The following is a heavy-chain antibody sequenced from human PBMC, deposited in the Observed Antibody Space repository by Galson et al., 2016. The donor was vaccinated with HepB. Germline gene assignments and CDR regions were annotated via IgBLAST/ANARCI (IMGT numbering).Heavy chain of an antibody. Sequence: SLRLSCAASGFSFSSSGMHWVRQAPGKGLEWVSIISYDGSDKYYADSVKGRFTISRDISKNMVYLQMHSLSAEDTAVYFCAKRDCGDSYGCIDYWGQGTLVTVSS. CDR3: AKRDCGDSYGCIDY. D-gene: IGHD5-18*01. V-gene: IGHV3-30*18. CDR1: GFSFSSSG. J-gene: IGHJ4*02. CDR2: ISYDGSDK.